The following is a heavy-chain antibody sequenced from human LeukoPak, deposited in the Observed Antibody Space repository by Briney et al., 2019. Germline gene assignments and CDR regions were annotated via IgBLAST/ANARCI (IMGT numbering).Heavy chain of an antibody. CDR2: IYPGDSDT. Sequence: GESLKISCKGSGYSFNNYWIGWVRQMPGKGLEWMGIIYPGDSDTRYSPSFQGLVTISADKSISTAYVQWSSLKASDTAMYYCARLYDILTSNSFDPWGQGTLVIVSS. CDR3: ARLYDILTSNSFDP. CDR1: GYSFNNYW. V-gene: IGHV5-51*01. D-gene: IGHD3-9*01. J-gene: IGHJ5*02.